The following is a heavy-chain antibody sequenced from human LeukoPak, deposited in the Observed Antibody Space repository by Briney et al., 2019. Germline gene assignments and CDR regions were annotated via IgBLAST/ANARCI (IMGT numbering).Heavy chain of an antibody. CDR3: ARGIATGVDFFDP. D-gene: IGHD6-13*01. CDR2: IYTSGST. J-gene: IGHJ5*02. Sequence: SETLSLTCTVSGGSISSGRYYWSWIRQPAGKGLEWIGRIYTSGSTNYNPSLKSRVTISVDTSKNQFSLKLSSVTAADTAVYYCARGIATGVDFFDPWGQGTLLTVSS. CDR1: GGSISSGRYY. V-gene: IGHV4-61*02.